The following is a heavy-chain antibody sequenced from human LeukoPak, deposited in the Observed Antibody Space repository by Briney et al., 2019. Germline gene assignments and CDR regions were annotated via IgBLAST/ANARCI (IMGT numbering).Heavy chain of an antibody. CDR3: ARDPQYCSGGSCYSFDY. CDR1: GFTFSTYS. CDR2: IISSSSYI. V-gene: IGHV3-21*01. Sequence: GRSLRLSCAASGFTFSTYSMNWVRQAPGKGLEWVSSIISSSSYIYYADSVKGRFTISRDNAKNSLYLQMNSLRAADKAVYYCARDPQYCSGGSCYSFDYWGQGTLVTVSS. J-gene: IGHJ4*02. D-gene: IGHD2-15*01.